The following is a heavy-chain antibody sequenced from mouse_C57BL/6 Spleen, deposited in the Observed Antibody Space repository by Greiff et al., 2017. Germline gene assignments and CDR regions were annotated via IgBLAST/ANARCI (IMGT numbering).Heavy chain of an antibody. CDR1: GYAFSSYW. CDR3: ARGDYGSSYWYFDV. CDR2: IYPGDGDT. J-gene: IGHJ1*03. D-gene: IGHD1-1*01. V-gene: IGHV1-80*01. Sequence: QVQLQQSGAELVKPGASVKISCKASGYAFSSYWMNCVKQRPGKGLEWIGQIYPGDGDTNYNGKFKGKATLTADKSSSTAYMQLSSLTSEDSAVYFCARGDYGSSYWYFDVWGTGTTVTVSS.